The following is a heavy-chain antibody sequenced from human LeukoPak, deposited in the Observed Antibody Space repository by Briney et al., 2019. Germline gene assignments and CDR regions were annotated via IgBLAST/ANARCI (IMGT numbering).Heavy chain of an antibody. CDR2: IRYDGSNK. CDR1: GFTFSSYG. CDR3: ARARSYYDSSGYQLETYYLDY. Sequence: GGSLRLSCAASGFTFSSYGMHWVRQAPGKGLEWVAFIRYDGSNKYYADSVKGRFTISRDNSKNTLYLQMNSLRAEDTAVYYCARARSYYDSSGYQLETYYLDYWGQGTLVTVSS. J-gene: IGHJ4*02. V-gene: IGHV3-30*02. D-gene: IGHD3-22*01.